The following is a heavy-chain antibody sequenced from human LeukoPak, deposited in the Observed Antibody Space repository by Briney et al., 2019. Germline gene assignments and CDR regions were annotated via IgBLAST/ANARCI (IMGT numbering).Heavy chain of an antibody. Sequence: GGPLRLSCAASGFTLSSYAMSWVRQAPGKGLEWVSAISGSGGSTYYADSVKGRFTISRDNSKNTLYLQMNSLRAEDTAVYYCAKSLPMTTVLNFDYWGQGTLVTVSS. D-gene: IGHD4-17*01. J-gene: IGHJ4*02. V-gene: IGHV3-23*01. CDR1: GFTLSSYA. CDR3: AKSLPMTTVLNFDY. CDR2: ISGSGGST.